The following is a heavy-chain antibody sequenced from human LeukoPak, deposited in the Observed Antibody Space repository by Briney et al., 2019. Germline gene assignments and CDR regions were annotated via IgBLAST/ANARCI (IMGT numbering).Heavy chain of an antibody. D-gene: IGHD3-9*01. J-gene: IGHJ4*02. CDR3: ARRINTLRYFDC. Sequence: SETLSLTCTVSGYSISSGYYWGWIRQPPGKGLEWVGSIYHSGSAYYNPSLKSRVAISVDTSKNQFSLKLSSVTAADTAVYYCARRINTLRYFDCWGQGTLVTVSS. V-gene: IGHV4-38-2*02. CDR2: IYHSGSA. CDR1: GYSISSGYY.